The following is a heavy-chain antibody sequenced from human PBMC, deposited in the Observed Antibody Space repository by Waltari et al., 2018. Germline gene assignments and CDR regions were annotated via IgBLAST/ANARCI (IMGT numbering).Heavy chain of an antibody. CDR2: INHSGST. CDR1: GGSFSGYY. Sequence: QVQLQQWGAGLLKPSETLSLTCAVYGGSFSGYYWSWIRQPPGKGLEWIGEINHSGSTNYNPALKSRVTISVDTSKNQFSLKLSSVTAADTAVYYCARGRLEARELTGWRPYYYYGMDVWGQGTTVTVSS. J-gene: IGHJ6*02. D-gene: IGHD3-9*01. V-gene: IGHV4-34*01. CDR3: ARGRLEARELTGWRPYYYYGMDV.